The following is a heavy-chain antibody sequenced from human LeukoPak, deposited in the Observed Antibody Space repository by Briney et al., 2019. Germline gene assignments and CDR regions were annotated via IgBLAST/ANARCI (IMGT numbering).Heavy chain of an antibody. CDR3: SRNGLVDSDY. J-gene: IGHJ4*02. CDR1: GFAFDDFA. Sequence: SGGSLRLSRTTSGFAFDDFAMSWVRQPAGKGLEWVGFIRRRAYGGAAEYAASVKGRFIISRDDSKGIAYLQMNSLKTEDTAVYYCSRNGLVDSDYWGQGSRVIVSP. V-gene: IGHV3-49*04. CDR2: IRRRAYGGAA.